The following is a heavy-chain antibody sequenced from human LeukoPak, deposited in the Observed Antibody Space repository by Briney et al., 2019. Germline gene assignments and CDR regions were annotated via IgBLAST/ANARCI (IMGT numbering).Heavy chain of an antibody. J-gene: IGHJ6*02. D-gene: IGHD3-10*01. CDR3: ARDSDGSLYYYGMDV. CDR1: GFTFSSYA. CDR2: ISYDGSNK. V-gene: IGHV3-30-3*01. Sequence: GGSLRLSCAASGFTFSSYAMHWVRQAPGKGLEWVAVISYDGSNKYYADSVKGRFTISRDNSKNTLYLQMNSLRAEDTAVYYCARDSDGSLYYYGMDVWGQGTTVTVSS.